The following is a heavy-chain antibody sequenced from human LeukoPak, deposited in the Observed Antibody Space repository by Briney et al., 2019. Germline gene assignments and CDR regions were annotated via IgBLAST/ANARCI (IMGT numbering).Heavy chain of an antibody. CDR3: ARVGGVGATTLWYFQH. CDR2: ISSSSSYI. J-gene: IGHJ1*01. D-gene: IGHD1-26*01. Sequence: TGGSLRLSCAASGFTFSSYSMNWVRQAPGKGLEWVSSISSSSSYIYYADSVKGRFTISRDNAKNSLYLQMNSLRAEDTAVYYCARVGGVGATTLWYFQHWGQGTLVTVSS. V-gene: IGHV3-21*01. CDR1: GFTFSSYS.